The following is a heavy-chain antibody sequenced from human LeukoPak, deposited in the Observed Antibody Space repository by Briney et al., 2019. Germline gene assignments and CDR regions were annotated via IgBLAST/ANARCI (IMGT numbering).Heavy chain of an antibody. V-gene: IGHV3-66*01. CDR2: IYSGGST. Sequence: PGGSLRHSCAASGFTVSSNYMSWVRQAPGKGLEWVSVIYSGGSTYYADSVKGRFTISRDNSKNTLYLQMNSLRAEDTAVYYCAREYGSGGDAFDIWGQGTMVTVSS. J-gene: IGHJ3*02. CDR1: GFTVSSNY. D-gene: IGHD3-10*01. CDR3: AREYGSGGDAFDI.